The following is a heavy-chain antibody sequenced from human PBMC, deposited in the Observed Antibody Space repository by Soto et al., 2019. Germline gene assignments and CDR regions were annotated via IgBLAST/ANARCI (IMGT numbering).Heavy chain of an antibody. CDR1: GGSISSSSYY. CDR3: ARGYCSGGSCYSPVVY. CDR2: IYYSGST. J-gene: IGHJ4*02. V-gene: IGHV4-39*01. Sequence: QLQLQESGPGLVKPSETLSLTCTVSGGSISSSSYYWGWIRQPPGKGLEWIGSIYYSGSTYYNPSLKSRVTISVDTSNNQFSLKRSSVTAADTAVYYCARGYCSGGSCYSPVVYWGQGTLVTVS. D-gene: IGHD2-15*01.